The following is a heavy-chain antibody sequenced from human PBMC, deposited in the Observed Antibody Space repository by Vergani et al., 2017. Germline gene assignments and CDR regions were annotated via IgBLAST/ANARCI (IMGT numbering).Heavy chain of an antibody. Sequence: QVQLVQSGAEVKKPGASVKVSCKASGYTFTSYGISWVRQAPGQGLEWMGWISAYNGNTNYAQKLQGRVTMTTDTSTSTAYMKLRSLRSDDTAVYYCAVVPKLRYFDWPNYYYMDVWGKGTTVTVSS. J-gene: IGHJ6*03. CDR1: GYTFTSYG. CDR3: AVVPKLRYFDWPNYYYMDV. CDR2: ISAYNGNT. D-gene: IGHD3-9*01. V-gene: IGHV1-18*04.